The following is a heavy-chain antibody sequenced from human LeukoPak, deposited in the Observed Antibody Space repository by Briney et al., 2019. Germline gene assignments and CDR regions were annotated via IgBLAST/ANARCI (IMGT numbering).Heavy chain of an antibody. CDR1: GFTFSSYG. J-gene: IGHJ6*03. CDR3: AKNGDRGAYCSGGSCYPYYYYYMDV. Sequence: GGTLRLSCAASGFTFSSYGMSWVRQAPGKGLEWVSAISSTGGTTYYADSVKGRFTISRDNSKNTLYLQMNSLRAEDTAIYYCAKNGDRGAYCSGGSCYPYYYYYMDVWGKGTTVTVSS. D-gene: IGHD2-15*01. V-gene: IGHV3-23*01. CDR2: ISSTGGTT.